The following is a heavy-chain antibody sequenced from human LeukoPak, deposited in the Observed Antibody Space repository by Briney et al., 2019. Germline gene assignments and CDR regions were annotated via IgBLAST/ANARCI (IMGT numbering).Heavy chain of an antibody. CDR3: ARGPDGSSFYDC. CDR2: ISSSGSYI. V-gene: IGHV3-21*06. Sequence: PGGSLRLSCAASGFTFSSYNIHWVRQAPGKGLEWVSYISSSGSYIHYIDSVKGRFTISRDNAKNLLYLQMNSLRVADTAVYYCARGPDGSSFYDCWGQGALVTVSS. D-gene: IGHD6-6*01. J-gene: IGHJ4*02. CDR1: GFTFSSYN.